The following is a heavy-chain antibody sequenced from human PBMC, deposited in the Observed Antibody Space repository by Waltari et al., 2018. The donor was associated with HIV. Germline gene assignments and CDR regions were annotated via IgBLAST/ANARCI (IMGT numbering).Heavy chain of an antibody. CDR3: AREGLELPPWYFDL. CDR2: IYYSGST. J-gene: IGHJ2*01. D-gene: IGHD1-7*01. CDR1: GGSISSYY. Sequence: QVQLQESGPGLVTPSETLSLTCTVSGGSISSYYWSWSRQSPGKGLEWIGYIYYSGSTNYNPSLKSRVTISIDTSKNQFSLKLNSVTAADTAVYYCAREGLELPPWYFDLWGRGTLVTVSS. V-gene: IGHV4-59*01.